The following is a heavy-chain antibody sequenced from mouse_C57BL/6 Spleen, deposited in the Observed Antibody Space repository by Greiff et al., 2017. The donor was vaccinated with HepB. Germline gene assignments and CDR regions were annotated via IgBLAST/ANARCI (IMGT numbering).Heavy chain of an antibody. CDR2: IDPEDGET. V-gene: IGHV14-2*01. Sequence: VQLQQSGAELVKPGASVKLSCTASGFNIKDYYMHWVKQSTEQGLEWIGRIDPEDGETKYDPKFQGKATITADTSSNTAYLQLSSLTSEDTAVYYCARSDYGSSYFDYWGQGTTLTVSS. J-gene: IGHJ2*01. CDR3: ARSDYGSSYFDY. D-gene: IGHD1-1*01. CDR1: GFNIKDYY.